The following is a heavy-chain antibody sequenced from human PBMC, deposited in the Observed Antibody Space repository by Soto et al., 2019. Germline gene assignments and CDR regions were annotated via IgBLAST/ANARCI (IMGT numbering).Heavy chain of an antibody. CDR1: GGSFSGHS. Sequence: SETLSLTCAGYGGSFSGHSWTWIRQSPGKGREWIGDINHSGRVNYSPSLKSRGTISLDTSKNLFSLTLSAVTAADTAMYYCSTRAYDTNGYYRFDPWGQGTLVTVSS. J-gene: IGHJ5*01. CDR3: STRAYDTNGYYRFDP. V-gene: IGHV4-34*01. CDR2: INHSGRV. D-gene: IGHD3-22*01.